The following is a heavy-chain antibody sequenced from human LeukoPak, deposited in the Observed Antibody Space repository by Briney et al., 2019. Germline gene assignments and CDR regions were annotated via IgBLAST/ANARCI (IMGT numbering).Heavy chain of an antibody. CDR1: GGSISSYY. CDR2: IYYSGST. V-gene: IGHV4-59*01. D-gene: IGHD2-2*01. Sequence: NTSETLSLTCTVSGGSISSYYWSWIRQPPGKGLEWIGYIYYSGSTNYNPSLKSRVTISVDTSKNQFSLKLSSVTAADTAVYYCARHQGYCSSTSCYPGIWFDPWGQGTLVTVSS. CDR3: ARHQGYCSSTSCYPGIWFDP. J-gene: IGHJ5*02.